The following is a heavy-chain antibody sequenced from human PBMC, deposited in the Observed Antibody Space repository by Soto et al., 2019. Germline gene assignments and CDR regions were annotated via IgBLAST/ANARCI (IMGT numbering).Heavy chain of an antibody. D-gene: IGHD3-10*01. V-gene: IGHV3-23*01. Sequence: PGGSLRLSCAASGGIFSSYAMSWVRQAPGKGLEWVSAISGSGGSTYYADSVKGRFTISRDNSKNTLYLQMNSLRAEDTAVYYCAKGAPPMKLRGVITLYYFDYWGQGTLVTVSS. CDR1: GGIFSSYA. J-gene: IGHJ4*02. CDR2: ISGSGGST. CDR3: AKGAPPMKLRGVITLYYFDY.